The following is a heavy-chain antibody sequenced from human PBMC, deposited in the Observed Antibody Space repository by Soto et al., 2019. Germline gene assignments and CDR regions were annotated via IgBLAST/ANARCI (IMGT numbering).Heavy chain of an antibody. Sequence: QTTLKESGPALVKPTQTLTMTCSSSGFSLTTSGVGVGWIRQPPGKALEWLALIYWDDDKRYSPPLKNRLTITRETSKNQVVLTITKMDPVDTATYYWARRPWGGSRRALLFGYWGQGTLVTGSS. V-gene: IGHV2-5*02. D-gene: IGHD1-26*01. CDR1: GFSLTTSGVG. CDR2: IYWDDDK. CDR3: ARRPWGGSRRALLFGY. J-gene: IGHJ4*02.